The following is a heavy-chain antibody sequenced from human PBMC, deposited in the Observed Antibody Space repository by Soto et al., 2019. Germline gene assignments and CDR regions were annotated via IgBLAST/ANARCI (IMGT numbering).Heavy chain of an antibody. Sequence: QVQLVESGGGVVQPGRSLRLSCAASGFTFSSYGMNWVRQAPGKGLEWVAVISYDGSNKYYADSAKGRFTISRDSSKNMLYLQMNSLTAEDTAVHHSTLEDSHIWHYYYRMDVWGQGTTVTVSS. J-gene: IGHJ6*02. CDR2: ISYDGSNK. CDR1: GFTFSSYG. D-gene: IGHD6-6*01. CDR3: TLEDSHIWHYYYRMDV. V-gene: IGHV3-30*03.